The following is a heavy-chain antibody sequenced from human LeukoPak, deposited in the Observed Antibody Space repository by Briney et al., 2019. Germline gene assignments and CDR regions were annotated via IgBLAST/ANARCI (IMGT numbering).Heavy chain of an antibody. CDR2: MSGSGIII. D-gene: IGHD1-26*01. Sequence: PGGSLRLSCAASGFTFSDYYMSWIRQAPGKGLEWIAYMSGSGIIICYADSVKGRFTVSRDNAKRLLHLQMSGLRADDTAVYYCARESSVGAAGDYFDYWGQGSLVAVSS. CDR3: ARESSVGAAGDYFDY. V-gene: IGHV3-11*01. CDR1: GFTFSDYY. J-gene: IGHJ4*02.